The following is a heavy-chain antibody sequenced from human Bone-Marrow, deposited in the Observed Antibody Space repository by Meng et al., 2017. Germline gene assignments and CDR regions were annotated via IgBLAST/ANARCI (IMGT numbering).Heavy chain of an antibody. CDR1: GGSVSSGTYY. J-gene: IGHJ3*02. CDR2: IYYSGST. V-gene: IGHV4-61*01. CDR3: ARVDDYVDFDPPVSPAFDI. D-gene: IGHD4-17*01. Sequence: GSLRLSCTISGGSVSSGTYYWSWIRQPPGKGLEWIGYIYYSGSTNYNPSLKSRVTISVDTSKNQFSLKVSSVTAADTAVYYCARVDDYVDFDPPVSPAFDIWGQGTMVTVSS.